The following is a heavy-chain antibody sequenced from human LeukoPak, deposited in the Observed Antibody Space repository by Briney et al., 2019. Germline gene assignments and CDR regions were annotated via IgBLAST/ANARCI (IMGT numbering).Heavy chain of an antibody. V-gene: IGHV3-33*01. Sequence: PGRSLRLSCAASGFTFSSYGMHWVRQAPGKGLEWVAVIWYDGSNKYYADSVKGRFTISRDNSKNTLYLQMNSLRAEDTAVYYCARVNSSTDDAFDIWGQGTMVTVSS. CDR3: ARVNSSTDDAFDI. J-gene: IGHJ3*02. CDR1: GFTFSSYG. CDR2: IWYDGSNK. D-gene: IGHD6-13*01.